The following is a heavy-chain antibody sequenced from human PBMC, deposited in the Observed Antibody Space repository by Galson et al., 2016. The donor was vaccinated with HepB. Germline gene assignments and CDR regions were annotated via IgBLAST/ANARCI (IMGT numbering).Heavy chain of an antibody. CDR2: TYYRSTWYT. J-gene: IGHJ6*02. CDR3: AREGYGGDTYYGMDV. CDR1: GDSVSGNNI. V-gene: IGHV6-1*01. D-gene: IGHD4-23*01. Sequence: CAISGDSVSGNNIWNWIRQSPSRGLEWLGRTYYRSTWYTECPELLKSRITINADTSKNQFSLHLNSVTPEDTAVYYCAREGYGGDTYYGMDVWGQGITVAVSS.